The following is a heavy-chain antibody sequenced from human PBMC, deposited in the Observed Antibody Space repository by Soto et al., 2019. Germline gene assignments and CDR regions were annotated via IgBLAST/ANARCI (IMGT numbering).Heavy chain of an antibody. J-gene: IGHJ4*02. Sequence: GGSLRLSCAASGFTVSSNYMSWVRQAPGKGLEWVSVIYSGGSTYYADSVKGRFTISRDNSKNTLYLQMNSLRAEDTAVYYCARQVKFMGYFDYWGQGTLVTVSS. CDR1: GFTVSSNY. D-gene: IGHD3-16*01. V-gene: IGHV3-53*01. CDR3: ARQVKFMGYFDY. CDR2: IYSGGST.